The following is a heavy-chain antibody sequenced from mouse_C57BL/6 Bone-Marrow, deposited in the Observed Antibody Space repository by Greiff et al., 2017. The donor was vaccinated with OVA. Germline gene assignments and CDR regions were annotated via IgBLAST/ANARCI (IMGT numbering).Heavy chain of an antibody. V-gene: IGHV1-81*01. CDR1: GYTFTSYG. J-gene: IGHJ4*01. CDR3: AREAKGRYAMDY. D-gene: IGHD1-1*01. Sequence: LQSGAELARPGASVKLSCKASGYTFTSYGISWVKQRTGQGLEWIGEIYPRSGNTYYNEKFKGKATLTADKSSSTAYMELRSLTSEDSAVYFCAREAKGRYAMDYWGQGTSVTVSS. CDR2: IYPRSGNT.